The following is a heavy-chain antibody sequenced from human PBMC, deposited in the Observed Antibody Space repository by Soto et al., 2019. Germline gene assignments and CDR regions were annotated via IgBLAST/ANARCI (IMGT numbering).Heavy chain of an antibody. Sequence: SVKVSCKASGGTFSSYAISWVRQAPGQGLEWMGGIIPIFGTANYAQKFQGRVTITADESTSTAYMELSSLRSEDTAVYYCARSPVLRGGAMAVWGQGTTVTVSS. D-gene: IGHD3-3*01. CDR2: IIPIFGTA. J-gene: IGHJ6*02. CDR1: GGTFSSYA. V-gene: IGHV1-69*13. CDR3: ARSPVLRGGAMAV.